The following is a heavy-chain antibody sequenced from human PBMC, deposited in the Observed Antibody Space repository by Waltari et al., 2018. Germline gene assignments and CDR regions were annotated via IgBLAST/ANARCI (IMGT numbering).Heavy chain of an antibody. Sequence: EVQLLESGGGLVQPGGSLRLSCAASGFTFSSYAMSWVRQAPGKGLAWVSAISGSGGSTYYADSVKGRFTISRDNSKNTLYLQMNSLRAEDTAVYYCARLFGESGEYGSGILLGPLIDYWGQGTLVTVSS. J-gene: IGHJ4*02. V-gene: IGHV3-23*01. CDR1: GFTFSSYA. D-gene: IGHD3-10*01. CDR2: ISGSGGST. CDR3: ARLFGESGEYGSGILLGPLIDY.